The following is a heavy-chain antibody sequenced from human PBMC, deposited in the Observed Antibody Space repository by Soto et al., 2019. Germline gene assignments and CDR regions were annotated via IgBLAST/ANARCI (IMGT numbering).Heavy chain of an antibody. CDR1: GFTFNSAW. CDR3: TTDLTGERADWGLDF. J-gene: IGHJ4*02. V-gene: IGHV3-15*07. Sequence: EVQLMESGGGSVKPGGSLGLSCAASGFTFNSAWMNWVRQAPGKGLEWVGRIKSKNDGETTNYAAPVTGRFAISRDDSKNTVYLQMNSLKTEDTAVYYCTTDLTGERADWGLDFWGEGTLVTVSS. D-gene: IGHD7-27*01. CDR2: IKSKNDGETT.